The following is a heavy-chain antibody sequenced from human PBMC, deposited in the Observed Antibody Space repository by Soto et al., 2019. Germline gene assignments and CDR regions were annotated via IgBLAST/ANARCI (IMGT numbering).Heavy chain of an antibody. Sequence: ASVKVSCKASGYTFTSYDINWVRQATGQGLEWMGWMNPNSGNTGYAQKFQGRVTMTRNTSISTAYMELSSLRSEDTAVYYCARVSAFYCSSTICYERFYYYYYVHVWGKATTVSVSS. CDR3: ARVSAFYCSSTICYERFYYYYYVHV. V-gene: IGHV1-8*01. D-gene: IGHD2-2*01. CDR1: GYTFTSYD. CDR2: MNPNSGNT. J-gene: IGHJ6*03.